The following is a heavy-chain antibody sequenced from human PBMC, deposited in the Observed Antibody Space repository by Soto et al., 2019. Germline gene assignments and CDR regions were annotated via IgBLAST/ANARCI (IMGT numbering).Heavy chain of an antibody. V-gene: IGHV3-23*01. Sequence: GGSLRLSCAASGVTFSSYAMSWVRQAPGKGLEWVSAISGSGGSTYYADSVKGRFTISRDNSKNNMVYLQMNSLKIEDTAVYFCTTDTYRTIVTVRFDYWGHGTLVTVSS. CDR2: ISGSGGST. D-gene: IGHD2-2*01. J-gene: IGHJ4*01. CDR3: TTDTYRTIVTVRFDY. CDR1: GVTFSSYA.